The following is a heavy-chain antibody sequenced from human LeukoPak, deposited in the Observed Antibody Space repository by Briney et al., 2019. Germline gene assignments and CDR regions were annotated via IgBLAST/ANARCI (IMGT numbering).Heavy chain of an antibody. J-gene: IGHJ4*02. Sequence: GGSLRLSCAASGFTFSSYAMSWVRQAPGKGLEWASAISGSGGSTYYADSVKGRFTISRDNSKNTLYLQMNSLRAEDTAVYYCAKDVNDILTGPPDYWGQGTLVTVSS. CDR3: AKDVNDILTGPPDY. CDR2: ISGSGGST. CDR1: GFTFSSYA. D-gene: IGHD3-9*01. V-gene: IGHV3-23*01.